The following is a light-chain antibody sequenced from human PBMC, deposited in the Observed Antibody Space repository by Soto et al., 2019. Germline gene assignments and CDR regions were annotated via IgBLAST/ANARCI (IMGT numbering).Light chain of an antibody. CDR1: SSDVGRYNF. Sequence: QSALTQPASVSGSRGQSITISCTGTSSDVGRYNFVSWYQQHPGKAPKLMIYEVSDRPSGVSNRFSGSKSGNTASLTISGLQAEDEADYYCSSYTSSSTWVFGGGTKVTVL. V-gene: IGLV2-14*01. J-gene: IGLJ3*02. CDR3: SSYTSSSTWV. CDR2: EVS.